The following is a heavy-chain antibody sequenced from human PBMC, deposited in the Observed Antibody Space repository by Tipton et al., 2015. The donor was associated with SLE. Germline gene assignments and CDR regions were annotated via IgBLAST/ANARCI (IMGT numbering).Heavy chain of an antibody. CDR2: IIPILGIE. CDR3: ARGGSPNPNYGMDV. CDR1: GGTFSSYT. V-gene: IGHV1-69*04. J-gene: IGHJ6*02. D-gene: IGHD3-10*01. Sequence: QSGPEVKKPGSSVKVSCKASGGTFSSYTVNWVRQAPGQGLEWMGRIIPILGIENYAQKFQGRVTITADKSTSTAYMELSSLRSEDTAVYYCARGGSPNPNYGMDVWGQGTTVTVSS.